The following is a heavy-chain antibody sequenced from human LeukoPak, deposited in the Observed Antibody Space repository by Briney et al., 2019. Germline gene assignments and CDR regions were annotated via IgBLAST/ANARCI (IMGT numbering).Heavy chain of an antibody. J-gene: IGHJ6*03. V-gene: IGHV3-21*01. CDR3: ARDPYSGNYGNDYYYYMDV. D-gene: IGHD1-26*01. CDR1: GFTFSSFN. Sequence: GGSLRLSCAASGFTFSSFNMNWVRQAPGKAMEWVSSITSSGTHIFYADSVRGRFTISRDHAKNSLYLQMDSLGPDDTAVYYCARDPYSGNYGNDYYYYMDVWGKGTTVTISS. CDR2: ITSSGTHI.